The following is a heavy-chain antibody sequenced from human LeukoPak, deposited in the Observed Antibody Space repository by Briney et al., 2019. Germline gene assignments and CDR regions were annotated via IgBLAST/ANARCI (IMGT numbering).Heavy chain of an antibody. Sequence: PSETLSLTCTVSGGSISSYYWSWIRQPPGKGLEWIGEISHSGSTNYNPSLKSRVTISVDTSKNQFSLKLSSVTAADTAVYYCARFRDYVWGSYRPSAYYFDYWGQGTLVTVSS. D-gene: IGHD3-16*02. V-gene: IGHV4-34*01. CDR3: ARFRDYVWGSYRPSAYYFDY. J-gene: IGHJ4*02. CDR1: GGSISSYY. CDR2: ISHSGST.